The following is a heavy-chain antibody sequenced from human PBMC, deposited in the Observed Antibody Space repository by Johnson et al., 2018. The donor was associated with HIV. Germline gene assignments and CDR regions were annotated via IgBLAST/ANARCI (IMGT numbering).Heavy chain of an antibody. V-gene: IGHV3-30-3*01. CDR3: ARDRVWFGELYAFDI. CDR2: ISYDGSNK. D-gene: IGHD3-10*01. Sequence: QVQLVESGGGVVQPGRSLRLSCAASGFTFSSYAMHWVRQAPGKGLEWVAVISYDGSNKYYADSVKGRFTISRDNSKNTLYLQMNSLRDEDTAVYYCARDRVWFGELYAFDIWGQGTMVTVSS. CDR1: GFTFSSYA. J-gene: IGHJ3*02.